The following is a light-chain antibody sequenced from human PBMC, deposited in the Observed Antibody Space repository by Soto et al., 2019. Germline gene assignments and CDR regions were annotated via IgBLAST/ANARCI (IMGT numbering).Light chain of an antibody. V-gene: IGLV2-14*01. J-gene: IGLJ1*01. CDR1: SSDIGGYNY. CDR3: TSYTSSTTLV. CDR2: EVT. Sequence: QSVLTQPASVSGSPGQSITISCTGTSSDIGGYNYVSWYQHHPAKAPKLIIYEVTNRPSGVSHRFSGSKSGNTASLTISGLQAEDEADYYCTSYTSSTTLVFGTGTKLTVL.